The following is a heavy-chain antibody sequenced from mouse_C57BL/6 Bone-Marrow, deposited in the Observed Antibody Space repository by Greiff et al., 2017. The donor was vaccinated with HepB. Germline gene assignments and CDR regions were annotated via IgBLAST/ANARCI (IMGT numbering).Heavy chain of an antibody. CDR2: IYPVSGET. V-gene: IGHV1-11*01. J-gene: IGHJ4*01. CDR3: GRGYYDYDGSFYYAMDY. D-gene: IGHD2-4*01. Sequence: LMESGAELASPGASVTLSCKASGYTLTDHIMNWVKKRPGQGLEWIGRIYPVSGETNYNQKFMGKATFSVDRSSSTVYMVLNSLTSEDPAVYYCGRGYYDYDGSFYYAMDYWGQGTSVTVSS. CDR1: GYTLTDHI.